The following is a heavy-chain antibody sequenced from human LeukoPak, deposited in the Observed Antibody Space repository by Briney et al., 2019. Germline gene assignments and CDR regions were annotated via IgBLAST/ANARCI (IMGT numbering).Heavy chain of an antibody. J-gene: IGHJ4*02. V-gene: IGHV4-59*01. Sequence: SETLSLTCTVSGGSISSYYWSWIRQPPGKGLEWIGYIYYSGSTNYNPSLKSRVTISVDTSKNQFSLKLSSVTAADTAVYYCARGDRRSGSYKYWGQGTLVTVSS. D-gene: IGHD3-10*01. CDR1: GGSISSYY. CDR2: IYYSGST. CDR3: ARGDRRSGSYKY.